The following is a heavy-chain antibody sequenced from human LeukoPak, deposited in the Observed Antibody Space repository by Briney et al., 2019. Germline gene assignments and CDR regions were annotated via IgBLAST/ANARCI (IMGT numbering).Heavy chain of an antibody. V-gene: IGHV4-34*01. CDR3: ARVVRYYGSGRGTAYYFDY. J-gene: IGHJ4*02. CDR1: GGTFSGYY. Sequence: PSETLSLTCAVYGGTFSGYYWSWIRQPPGKGLEWIGEIQHNGRTNYNPSLKSRVIISVDPSKNQFPHKPSSGPAADTAVYYCARVVRYYGSGRGTAYYFDYWGQGTLVTVSS. CDR2: IQHNGRT. D-gene: IGHD3-10*01.